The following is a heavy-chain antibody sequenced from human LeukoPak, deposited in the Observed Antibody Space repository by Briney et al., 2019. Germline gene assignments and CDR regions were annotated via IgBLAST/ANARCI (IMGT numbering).Heavy chain of an antibody. CDR1: GGSINSYY. Sequence: SETLSLTCTVSGGSINSYYWSWIRQPPGKGPEWIGNIYYSGSTNYNPSLKSRVTISVDTSKNQFSLKVSSVTAADTAVYYCARHPPYSPFDYWGQGTLVTVSS. D-gene: IGHD5-18*01. CDR3: ARHPPYSPFDY. CDR2: IYYSGST. V-gene: IGHV4-59*08. J-gene: IGHJ4*02.